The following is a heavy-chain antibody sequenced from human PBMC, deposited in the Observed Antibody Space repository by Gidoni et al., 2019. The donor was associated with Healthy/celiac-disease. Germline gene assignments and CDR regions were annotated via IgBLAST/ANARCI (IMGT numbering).Heavy chain of an antibody. J-gene: IGHJ4*02. CDR3: ARGQGSSWYGDY. D-gene: IGHD6-13*01. Sequence: TNYNPSLKSRVTISVDTSKNQFSLKLSSVTAADTAVYYCARGQGSSWYGDYWGQGTLVTVSS. V-gene: IGHV4-34*01. CDR2: T.